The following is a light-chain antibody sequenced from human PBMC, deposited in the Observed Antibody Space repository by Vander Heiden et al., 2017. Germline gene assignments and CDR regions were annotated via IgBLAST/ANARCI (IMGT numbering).Light chain of an antibody. CDR1: QSISSY. V-gene: IGKV1-39*01. CDR3: QQSDSTPYT. J-gene: IGKJ2*01. CDR2: AAS. Sequence: DIQMTQSPSSLSASVGDRVTITCRASQSISSYLNWYQQKPGKAPKLLIYAASSLQSGVPSRFRGSGSGTDFTLTISRLHPEHFATYYCQQSDSTPYTFGQGTKLEIK.